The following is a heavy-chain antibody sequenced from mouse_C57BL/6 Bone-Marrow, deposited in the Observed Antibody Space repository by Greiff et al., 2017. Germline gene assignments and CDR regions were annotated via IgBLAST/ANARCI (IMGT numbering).Heavy chain of an antibody. CDR1: GFTFSSYG. D-gene: IGHD1-1*01. CDR2: ISSGGSYT. J-gene: IGHJ4*01. CDR3: ARQDYYGSSYAMDY. V-gene: IGHV5-6*01. Sequence: EVQRVESGGDLVKPGGSLKLSCAASGFTFSSYGMSWVRQTPDKRLEWVATISSGGSYTYYPDSVKGRFTISRDNAKNILYLQMSSLKSEDTAMYYCARQDYYGSSYAMDYWGQGTSVTVSS.